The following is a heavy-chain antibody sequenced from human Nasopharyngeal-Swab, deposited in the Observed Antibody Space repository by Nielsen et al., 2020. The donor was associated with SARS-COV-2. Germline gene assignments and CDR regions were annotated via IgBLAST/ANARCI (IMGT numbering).Heavy chain of an antibody. V-gene: IGHV3-30*18. CDR3: AKDSQYYDILTGYPDC. D-gene: IGHD3-9*01. CDR2: ISYDGSNK. Sequence: VRQAPGKGLEWVAVISYDGSNKYYADSVKGRFTISRDNSKNTLYLQMNSLRAEDTAVYYCAKDSQYYDILTGYPDCWGQGTLVTVSS. J-gene: IGHJ4*02.